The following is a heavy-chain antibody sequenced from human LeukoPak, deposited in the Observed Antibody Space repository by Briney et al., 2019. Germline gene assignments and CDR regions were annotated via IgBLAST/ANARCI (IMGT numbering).Heavy chain of an antibody. CDR1: GYTFTSNY. Sequence: ASVKVSCKASGYTFTSNYIHWVRQAPGQGPEWMGMIYPRDGSTSYAQKFQGRVTVTRDMSTSTVHMELSGLRSEDTAVYYCARDQEGFDYWGQGTLVTVSS. V-gene: IGHV1-46*01. CDR3: ARDQEGFDY. CDR2: IYPRDGST. J-gene: IGHJ4*02.